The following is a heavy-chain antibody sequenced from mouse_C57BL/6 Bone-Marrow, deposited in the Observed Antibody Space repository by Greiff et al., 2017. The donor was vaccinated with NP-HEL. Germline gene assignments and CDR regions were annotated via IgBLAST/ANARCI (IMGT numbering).Heavy chain of an antibody. CDR3: ARFITTVGWYFYV. J-gene: IGHJ1*03. CDR1: GYTFTSYW. CDR2: IHPNSGST. D-gene: IGHD1-1*01. V-gene: IGHV1-64*01. Sequence: QVQLQQPGAELVKPGASVKLSCKASGYTFTSYWMHWVKQRPGQGLEWIGMIHPNSGSTNYNEKFKSKATLTVDKSSSTAYMQLSSLTSEDSAVYYCARFITTVGWYFYVWGTGTTVTVSS.